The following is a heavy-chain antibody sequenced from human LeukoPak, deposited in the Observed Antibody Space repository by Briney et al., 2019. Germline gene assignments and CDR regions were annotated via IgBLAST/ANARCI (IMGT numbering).Heavy chain of an antibody. J-gene: IGHJ4*02. CDR2: IYYSGST. Sequence: SETLSLTCTVSGGSISSYYWSWIRQPPGKGLEWIGYIYYSGSTNYNPSLKSRVTISVDTSKNQFSLKLASVTAADTAVYYCARGYTSSSEPFDYWGQGTLVTVSS. V-gene: IGHV4-59*01. D-gene: IGHD6-6*01. CDR3: ARGYTSSSEPFDY. CDR1: GGSISSYY.